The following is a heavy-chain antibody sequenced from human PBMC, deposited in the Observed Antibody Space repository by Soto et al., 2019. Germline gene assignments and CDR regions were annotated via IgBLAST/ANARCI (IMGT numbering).Heavy chain of an antibody. J-gene: IGHJ4*01. CDR3: AIDSGYGSGASVHHYLDY. V-gene: IGHV3-7*01. CDR2: IKMDASEK. D-gene: IGHD3-10*01. Sequence: EVQLVESGGGLVQPGGSLRLSCAASGFTFGSYWMSWVRQAPGKWLEWWATIKMDASEKKYVDSVKGRFTMSRDNAKNSLYLQMDSLRADYTAVYYCAIDSGYGSGASVHHYLDYWGHGTLVTVSS. CDR1: GFTFGSYW.